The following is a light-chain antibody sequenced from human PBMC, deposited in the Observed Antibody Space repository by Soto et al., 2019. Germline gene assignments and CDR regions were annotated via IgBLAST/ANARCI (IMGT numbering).Light chain of an antibody. J-gene: IGKJ5*01. CDR3: QQRSNWPPIT. Sequence: ILSTHSPTTLSFSPGERATLSCGASQSVSSYLAWYQQKPGQAPRLLIYDASNRATGIPARFSGSGSGTDFTLTISSLEPEDFAVYYCQQRSNWPPITFGQGTRLEIK. CDR2: DAS. CDR1: QSVSSY. V-gene: IGKV3-11*01.